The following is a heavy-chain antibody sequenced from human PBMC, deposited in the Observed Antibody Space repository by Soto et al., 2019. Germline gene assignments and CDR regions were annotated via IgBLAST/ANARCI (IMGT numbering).Heavy chain of an antibody. CDR3: ARRGFYMLTFGVGDANAFDI. J-gene: IGHJ3*02. CDR1: GGSITSDY. CDR2: IYYSGDT. V-gene: IGHV4-59*13. Sequence: PSETLSLTCTVSGGSITSDYWSWIRQPPGKGLEWIGYIYYSGDTNYNPSLKSRVTISVDTSKNQFSLKLTSVTAADTAMYYCARRGFYMLTFGVGDANAFDIWGQGTMVTVSS. D-gene: IGHD3-16*01.